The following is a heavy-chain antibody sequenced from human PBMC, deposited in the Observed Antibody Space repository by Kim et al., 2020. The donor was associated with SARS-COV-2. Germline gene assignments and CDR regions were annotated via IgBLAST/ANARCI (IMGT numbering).Heavy chain of an antibody. CDR1: GFTFSNVW. D-gene: IGHD3-10*01. J-gene: IGHJ4*02. Sequence: GGSLRLSCAASGFTFSNVWMSWVRQAPGKGLEWVGRIKSKTDGGTTDYTAPVKGRFTISRDDSKNMLYLQMNSLKTEDTAVYYCTTEQPDGGVWFGDLLLSPFDYWGQGTLVTVSS. CDR2: IKSKTDGGTT. V-gene: IGHV3-15*01. CDR3: TTEQPDGGVWFGDLLLSPFDY.